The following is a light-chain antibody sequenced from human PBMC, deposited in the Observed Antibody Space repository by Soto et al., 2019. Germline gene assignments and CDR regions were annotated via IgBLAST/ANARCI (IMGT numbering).Light chain of an antibody. CDR3: QSYDSSLSGSYV. Sequence: QSVPTQPPSVSGAPGQRVTISCTGSSSNIGAGYDVHWYQQLPGTAPKLLIYGNSNRPSGVPDRFSGSKSGTSASLATTGLQAEDEADYYCQSYDSSLSGSYVFGTGTKVTVL. J-gene: IGLJ1*01. CDR2: GNS. CDR1: SSNIGAGYD. V-gene: IGLV1-40*01.